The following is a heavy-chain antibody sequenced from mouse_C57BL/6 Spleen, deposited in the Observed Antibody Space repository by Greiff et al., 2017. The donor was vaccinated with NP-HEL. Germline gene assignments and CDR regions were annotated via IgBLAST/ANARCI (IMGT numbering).Heavy chain of an antibody. CDR1: GYSITSGYY. CDR3: ARDGYDHDWFAY. CDR2: ISYDGSN. Sequence: EVQRVESGPGLVKPSQSLSLTCSVTGYSITSGYYWNWIRQFPGNKLEWMGYISYDGSNNYNPSLKNRISITRDTSKNKLFLKLNSVTTEDTATDYCARDGYDHDWFAYWGQGTLVTVSA. D-gene: IGHD1-2*01. V-gene: IGHV3-6*01. J-gene: IGHJ3*01.